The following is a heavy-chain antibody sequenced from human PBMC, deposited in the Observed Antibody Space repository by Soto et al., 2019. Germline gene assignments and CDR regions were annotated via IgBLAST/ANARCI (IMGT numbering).Heavy chain of an antibody. Sequence: QVQLMQSGAEVKKPGASVKVSCKTSGYTFSNYGITWVRQARGQGLEWMGWISGYNGQTNYARNLQGRVTMTTDTYTSTAYMELRSLRSDDTAVYYCASNNIRGGWYNEDYWGRGNLVTVSS. D-gene: IGHD6-19*01. CDR2: ISGYNGQT. J-gene: IGHJ4*02. CDR3: ASNNIRGGWYNEDY. V-gene: IGHV1-18*01. CDR1: GYTFSNYG.